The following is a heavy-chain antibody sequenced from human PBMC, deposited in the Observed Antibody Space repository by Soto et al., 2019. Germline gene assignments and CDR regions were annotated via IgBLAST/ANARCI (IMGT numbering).Heavy chain of an antibody. CDR1: GYTFTSYY. Sequence: ASVNVSCKASGYTFTSYYMHWVRQAPGQGLEWMGIINPSGGSTSYAQKFQGRVTMTRDTSTSTVYMELSSLRSEDTAVYYCALSRYCSGGSCYTDYYYMDVWGKGTTVTVSS. CDR2: INPSGGST. J-gene: IGHJ6*03. V-gene: IGHV1-46*01. D-gene: IGHD2-15*01. CDR3: ALSRYCSGGSCYTDYYYMDV.